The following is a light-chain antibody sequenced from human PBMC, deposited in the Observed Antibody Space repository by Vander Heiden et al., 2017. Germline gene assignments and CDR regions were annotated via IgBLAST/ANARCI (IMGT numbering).Light chain of an antibody. Sequence: QPVLTQPPPASGAPGQRVTTSCSGSSSNIGRNNVNWYQQLPGSTPKLLIYSNDQRPSGVPDRFSGSKSGTSASLAISGPQSEDEADYYCATWDDGLNHYFVFGTGTRVTVL. J-gene: IGLJ1*01. CDR3: ATWDDGLNHYFV. CDR2: SND. CDR1: SSNIGRNN. V-gene: IGLV1-44*01.